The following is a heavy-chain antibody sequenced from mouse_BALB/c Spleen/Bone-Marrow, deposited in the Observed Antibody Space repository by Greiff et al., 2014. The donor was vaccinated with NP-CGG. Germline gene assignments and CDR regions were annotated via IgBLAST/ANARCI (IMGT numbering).Heavy chain of an antibody. Sequence: QVQLQQSGAELVKPGASVKLSCRVSGYTFTNYFVYWVKQRPGQGLEWIGEINPSNDTPNFNEKFKSKATLTVDKSSSTAYMQLSSLTSEDSAVYYCTRSGYYGYGWYFDVWGAGTTVTV. CDR1: GYTFTNYF. CDR3: TRSGYYGYGWYFDV. J-gene: IGHJ1*01. V-gene: IGHV1S81*02. D-gene: IGHD1-2*01. CDR2: INPSNDTP.